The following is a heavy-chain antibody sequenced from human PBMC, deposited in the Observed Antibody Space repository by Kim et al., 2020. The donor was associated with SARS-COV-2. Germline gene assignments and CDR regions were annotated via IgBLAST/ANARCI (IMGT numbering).Heavy chain of an antibody. J-gene: IGHJ4*02. Sequence: SETLSLTCAVYGGSFSGYYWSWIRQPPGKGLEWIGEINHSGSTNYNPSLKSRVTISVDTSKNQFSLKLSSVTAADTAVYYCARGPVKIPIFGASPDFDYWGQGTLVTVSS. CDR1: GGSFSGYY. CDR3: ARGPVKIPIFGASPDFDY. CDR2: INHSGST. D-gene: IGHD3-3*01. V-gene: IGHV4-34*01.